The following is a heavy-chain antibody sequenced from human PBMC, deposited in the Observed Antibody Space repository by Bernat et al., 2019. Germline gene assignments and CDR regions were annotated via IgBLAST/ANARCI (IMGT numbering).Heavy chain of an antibody. CDR3: ARGGYYYDSSGYYYYFDY. V-gene: IGHV1-46*01. CDR1: GYTFTSYY. CDR2: INPSGGST. J-gene: IGHJ4*02. D-gene: IGHD3-22*01. Sequence: QVQLVQSGAEVKKPGASVKVSCKASGYTFTSYYMHWVRPAPGQGLEWMGIINPSGGSTSYAQKFQGRVTMTRDTSTSTVYMELSSLRSEDTAVYYCARGGYYYDSSGYYYYFDYWGQGTLVTVSS.